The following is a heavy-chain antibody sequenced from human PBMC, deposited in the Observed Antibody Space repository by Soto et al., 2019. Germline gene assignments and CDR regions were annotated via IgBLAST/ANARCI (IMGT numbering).Heavy chain of an antibody. J-gene: IGHJ6*02. CDR1: GGSFSGYY. CDR2: INHSGST. V-gene: IGHV4-34*01. Sequence: PSETLSLTCAVYGGSFSGYYWSWIRQPPGKGLEWIGEINHSGSTNYNPSLKSRVTISVDTSKNQFSLKLSSVTAADTAVYYCAGVHYYYYGMDVWGQGTTVTVSS. CDR3: AGVHYYYYGMDV.